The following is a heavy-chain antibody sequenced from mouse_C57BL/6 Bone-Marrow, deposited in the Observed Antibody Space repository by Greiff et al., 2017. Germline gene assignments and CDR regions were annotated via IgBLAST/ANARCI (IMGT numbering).Heavy chain of an antibody. CDR3: ARVGNGSSHWYFDV. Sequence: VQLQQSGPGLVKPSQSLSLTCSVTGYSITSGYYWNWIRQFPGNKLEWMGYISYDGSNNYNPSLKNRISITRDTSKNQFFLKLNSVTTEDTATYYCARVGNGSSHWYFDVWGTGTTVTVSS. J-gene: IGHJ1*03. V-gene: IGHV3-6*01. D-gene: IGHD1-1*01. CDR2: ISYDGSN. CDR1: GYSITSGYY.